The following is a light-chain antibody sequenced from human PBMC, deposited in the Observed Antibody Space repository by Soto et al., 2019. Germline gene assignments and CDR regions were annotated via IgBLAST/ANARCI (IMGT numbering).Light chain of an antibody. CDR3: QQYNFLWT. CDR1: HSINSW. J-gene: IGKJ1*01. CDR2: KAS. Sequence: DIQMTQSPSTLSASVGDRVTITCRASHSINSWLAWYQQKPGKAPKVLIYKASSLESGVPSRFSGSGSGTEFTLTLSSLQPDDSAAYYCQQYNFLWTFGQGTKVEVK. V-gene: IGKV1-5*03.